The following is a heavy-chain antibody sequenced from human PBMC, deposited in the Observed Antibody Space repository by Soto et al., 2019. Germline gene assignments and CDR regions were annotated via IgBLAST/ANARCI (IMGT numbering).Heavy chain of an antibody. CDR1: GGSISSYY. CDR3: ARRYGVYFDY. J-gene: IGHJ4*02. CDR2: IYYGGNT. V-gene: IGHV4-59*04. D-gene: IGHD4-17*01. Sequence: SETLSLTCTVSGGSISSYYWSWIRQPPGKGLEWIGYIYYGGNTYYNPSLQSRVTMSVDTSKNQFSLKLGSVTAADTAVYYCARRYGVYFDYWGQGTLVTVSS.